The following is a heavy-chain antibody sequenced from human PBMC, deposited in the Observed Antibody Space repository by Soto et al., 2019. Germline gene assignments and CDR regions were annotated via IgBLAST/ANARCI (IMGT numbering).Heavy chain of an antibody. J-gene: IGHJ4*02. V-gene: IGHV3-30-3*01. CDR1: GFTFSSYA. CDR3: ARDLYYYDSSGTCSLDY. Sequence: TAGSLRLSCAASGFTFSSYAMHWVRQAPRKGLEWVAVISYDGSNKYYADSVKGRFTISRDNSKNTLYLQMNSLRAEDTAVYYCARDLYYYDSSGTCSLDYWGQGTLVTVSP. D-gene: IGHD3-22*01. CDR2: ISYDGSNK.